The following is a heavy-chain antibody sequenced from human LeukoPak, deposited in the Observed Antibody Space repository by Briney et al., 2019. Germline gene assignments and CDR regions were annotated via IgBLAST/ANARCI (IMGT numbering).Heavy chain of an antibody. Sequence: ASVKVSCKASGYTFTSYDINWVRQATGQGLEWMGWMNPNSGNTGYAQKFQGRVTITRNTSISTAYMELSSLRSEDTAVYYCARGSYYYDSSGPGENAFDIWGQGTMVTVSS. CDR3: ARGSYYYDSSGPGENAFDI. D-gene: IGHD3-22*01. CDR2: MNPNSGNT. CDR1: GYTFTSYD. V-gene: IGHV1-8*01. J-gene: IGHJ3*02.